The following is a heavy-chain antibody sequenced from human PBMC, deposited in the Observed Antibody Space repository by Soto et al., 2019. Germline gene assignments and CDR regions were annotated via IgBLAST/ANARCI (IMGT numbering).Heavy chain of an antibody. CDR1: AFSLSTGGVG. CDR3: IQSRCGGDCLQSYASYYYYGMDV. D-gene: IGHD2-21*02. Sequence: QITLKESGPTLVKPTQTLTLTCTFSAFSLSTGGVGVGWIRQPPGKALEWLALIYWDDDKRYSPSLRSRLTITKHTSKTPVVLTMTNMNPVATAPYYCIQSRCGGDCLQSYASYYYYGMDVWGQGTTVTVSS. J-gene: IGHJ6*02. CDR2: IYWDDDK. V-gene: IGHV2-5*02.